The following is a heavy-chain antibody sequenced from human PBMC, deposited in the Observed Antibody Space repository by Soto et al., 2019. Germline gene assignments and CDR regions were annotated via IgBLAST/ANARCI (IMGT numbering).Heavy chain of an antibody. CDR3: AKARGVGYYYGMDV. CDR1: GYTFIGYY. J-gene: IGHJ6*02. Sequence: ASVKVSCKASGYTFIGYYLYWVRQGPGQGLEWMGWINPNGGDTNYIQKFQGRVTMTRDTSISTAYMELSRLRSDDTAVYFCAKARGVGYYYGMDVWGPGTTVTVSS. CDR2: INPNGGDT. V-gene: IGHV1-2*02. D-gene: IGHD3-10*01.